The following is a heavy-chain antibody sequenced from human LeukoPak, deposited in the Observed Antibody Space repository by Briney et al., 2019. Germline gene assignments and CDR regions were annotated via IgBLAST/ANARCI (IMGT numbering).Heavy chain of an antibody. CDR1: GFTFSDFY. V-gene: IGHV3-7*01. Sequence: GGSLRLSCAASGFTFSDFYMSWVHQAPGKGLEWVANIKKDGSERSYVDSVRDRFTISRDNAKNSLYLQMNSLRAEDTAMYYCARGGWSGYFIYWGQGALVTVSS. D-gene: IGHD1-1*01. CDR3: ARGGWSGYFIY. J-gene: IGHJ4*02. CDR2: IKKDGSER.